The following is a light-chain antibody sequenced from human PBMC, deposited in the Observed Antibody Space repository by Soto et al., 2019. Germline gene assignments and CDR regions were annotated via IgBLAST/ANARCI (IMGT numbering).Light chain of an antibody. CDR2: SGN. CDR3: GSWDDSLKSFYV. J-gene: IGLJ1*01. V-gene: IGLV1-47*02. Sequence: QSVLTQPPSASGTPGQRVTISCSGSSSNVGSNYVYWYQHVPGAAPKLLIYSGNLRPLGVPDRCSASKSGTSASLVISGLRSDDEADYYCGSWDDSLKSFYVFGTGTKLTVL. CDR1: SSNVGSNY.